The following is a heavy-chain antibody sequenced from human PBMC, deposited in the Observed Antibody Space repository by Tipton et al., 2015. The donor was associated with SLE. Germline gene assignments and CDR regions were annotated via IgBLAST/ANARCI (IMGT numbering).Heavy chain of an antibody. V-gene: IGHV3-53*05. CDR2: FYSGGSR. Sequence: GSLRLSCAASGFRVSSNYMSWVRQAPGKGLEWASVFYSGGSRYYADSVKGRFTISRDTSKNTLYLQMNSLRAEDTGVYYCARDATCLDAYDIWGQGTMVTVSS. CDR3: ARDATCLDAYDI. CDR1: GFRVSSNY. D-gene: IGHD2-21*01. J-gene: IGHJ3*02.